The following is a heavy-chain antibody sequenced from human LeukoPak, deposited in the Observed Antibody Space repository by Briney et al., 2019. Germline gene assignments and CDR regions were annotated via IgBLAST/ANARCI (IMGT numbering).Heavy chain of an antibody. CDR1: RFSLTTSGMA. CDR3: ADGGPPFDY. Sequence: ESGATLLKPTHTLTLTCTFSRFSLTTSGMALGWIRQPPAKALEWLGHIYWNDYKRYRPSQQSRLTITKASSKDQVVPTMTHVDPVDTGTYCCADGGPPFDYWGRGTLVTVSA. J-gene: IGHJ4*02. V-gene: IGHV2-5*01. CDR2: IYWNDYK.